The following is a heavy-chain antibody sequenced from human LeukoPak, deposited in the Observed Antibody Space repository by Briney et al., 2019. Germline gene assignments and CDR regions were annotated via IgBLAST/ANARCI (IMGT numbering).Heavy chain of an antibody. D-gene: IGHD1-1*01. CDR1: GFTFSSYA. V-gene: IGHV3-30*01. CDR2: ISYDGSNK. CDR3: ARTLYETGTTIFY. Sequence: GGSLRLSCAASGFTFSSYAMHWVRQAPGKGLEWVAVISYDGSNKYYADSVKGQFTISRDNSKNTLYLQMNSLRAEDTAVYYCARTLYETGTTIFYWGQGTLVTVSS. J-gene: IGHJ4*02.